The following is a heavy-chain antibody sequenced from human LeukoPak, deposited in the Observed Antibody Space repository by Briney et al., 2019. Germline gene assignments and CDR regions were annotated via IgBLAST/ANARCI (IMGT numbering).Heavy chain of an antibody. V-gene: IGHV3-21*01. J-gene: IGHJ4*02. Sequence: GGSLRLSCAASGFTFSSYSMNWVRQAPGKGLEWVSSISSSSSYIYYADSVKGRFTISRDNAKNSLHLQMNSLRAEDTAVYYCARTGSIAAAFDYWGQGTLVTVSS. CDR1: GFTFSSYS. CDR3: ARTGSIAAAFDY. CDR2: ISSSSSYI. D-gene: IGHD6-13*01.